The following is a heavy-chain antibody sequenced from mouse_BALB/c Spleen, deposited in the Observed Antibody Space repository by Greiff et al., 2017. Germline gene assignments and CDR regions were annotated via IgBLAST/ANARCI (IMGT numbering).Heavy chain of an antibody. CDR2: ISSGSSTI. Sequence: EVQVVEPGGGLVQPGGSRKLSCAASGFTFSSFGMHWVRQAPEKGLEWVAYISSGSSTINYADTVKGRFTISKDNPKNTLFLQMTSLRSEDAAMYYCARSGTTATYYAMDYWGQGTSVTVSS. J-gene: IGHJ4*01. V-gene: IGHV5-17*02. D-gene: IGHD1-2*01. CDR1: GFTFSSFG. CDR3: ARSGTTATYYAMDY.